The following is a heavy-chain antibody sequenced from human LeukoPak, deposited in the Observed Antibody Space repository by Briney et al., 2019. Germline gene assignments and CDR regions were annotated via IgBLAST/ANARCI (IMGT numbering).Heavy chain of an antibody. V-gene: IGHV3-48*03. J-gene: IGHJ4*02. CDR1: GFMFIAYE. CDR2: ISTSGSTI. Sequence: PGGSLRLSCAASGFMFIAYEMNWVRQAPGKGLEWLSHISTSGSTIYYADSVKGRFTISRDNAKNALYLQMNSLRAEDTAIYFCARGKGGRWQLGPLDYWGQGILVTVSS. CDR3: ARGKGGRWQLGPLDY. D-gene: IGHD2-15*01.